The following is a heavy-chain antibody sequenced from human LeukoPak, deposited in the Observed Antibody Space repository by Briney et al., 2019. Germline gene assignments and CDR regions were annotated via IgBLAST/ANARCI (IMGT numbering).Heavy chain of an antibody. CDR2: IYYSGST. Sequence: SETLSLTCSVSGGSISSSSYYWGWIRQPPGKGLEWIGSIYYSGSTNYNPSLKSRVTISVDTSKNQFSLKLSSVTAADTAVYYCARGMGLLWFGELLLGFDPWGQGTLVTVSS. D-gene: IGHD3-10*01. CDR1: GGSISSSSYY. CDR3: ARGMGLLWFGELLLGFDP. V-gene: IGHV4-39*07. J-gene: IGHJ5*02.